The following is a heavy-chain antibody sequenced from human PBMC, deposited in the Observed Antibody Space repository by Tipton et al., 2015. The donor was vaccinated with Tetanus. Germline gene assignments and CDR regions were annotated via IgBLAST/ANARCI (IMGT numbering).Heavy chain of an antibody. J-gene: IGHJ4*02. D-gene: IGHD4-17*01. CDR1: GGSISSSSYY. CDR3: ARLVWPPNPTVTTQPYFDY. V-gene: IGHV4-39*01. CDR2: IYYSGST. Sequence: TLSLTCTVSGGSISSSSYYWGWIRQPPGKGLEWIGSIYYSGSTYYNPSLKSRVTISVDTSKNQFSLKLGFVTAADTAVYYCARLVWPPNPTVTTQPYFDYWGQGTLVTVSS.